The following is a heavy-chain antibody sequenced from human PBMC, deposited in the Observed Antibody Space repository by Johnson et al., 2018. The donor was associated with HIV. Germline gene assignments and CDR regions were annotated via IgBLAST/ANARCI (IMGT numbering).Heavy chain of an antibody. CDR1: GFTFRNYA. D-gene: IGHD3-16*01. CDR2: IRSDGSNK. CDR3: AREWGVITFGGVIPRNAFDI. Sequence: QMLLVESGGGVVQPGGSLRLSCAASGFTFRNYAMHWVRQAPGKGLEWVAFIRSDGSNKSYADSVKGRFTISSDKAKNTLHLQMNSLRVEDTALYYCAREWGVITFGGVIPRNAFDIWGQGTMVTVSS. V-gene: IGHV3-30*02. J-gene: IGHJ3*02.